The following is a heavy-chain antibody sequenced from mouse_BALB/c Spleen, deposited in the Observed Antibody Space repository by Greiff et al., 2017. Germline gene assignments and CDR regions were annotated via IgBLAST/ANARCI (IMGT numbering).Heavy chain of an antibody. CDR3: VSYYYGSSYFDY. CDR1: GFNIKDTY. Sequence: EVQLQQSGAELVKPGASVKLSCTASGFNIKDTYMHWVKQRPEQGLEWIGRIDPANGNTKYDPKFQGKATITADTSSNTAYLQLSSLTSEDTAVYYCVSYYYGSSYFDYWGQGTTLTVSS. D-gene: IGHD1-1*01. V-gene: IGHV14-3*02. CDR2: IDPANGNT. J-gene: IGHJ2*01.